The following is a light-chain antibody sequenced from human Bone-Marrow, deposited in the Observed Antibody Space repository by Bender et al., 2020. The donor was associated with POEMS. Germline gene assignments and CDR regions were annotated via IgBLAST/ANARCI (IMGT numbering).Light chain of an antibody. CDR3: QVWDGSTDRWV. CDR2: DDN. V-gene: IGLV3-1*01. CDR1: ELGDKY. J-gene: IGLJ3*02. Sequence: SYELTQPPSVSVSPGQTASITCSGDELGDKYAYWYQQKPGQSPVLVIYDDNKRPSGIPERFSGSNSGNTATLTISRVEAGDEADYYCQVWDGSTDRWVFGGGTKLTVL.